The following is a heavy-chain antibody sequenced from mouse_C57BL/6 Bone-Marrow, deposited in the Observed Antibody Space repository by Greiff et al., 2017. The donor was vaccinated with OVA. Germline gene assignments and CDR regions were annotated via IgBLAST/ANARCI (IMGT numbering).Heavy chain of an antibody. V-gene: IGHV3-6*01. CDR3: ARRPGAMDY. Sequence: EVQVVESGPGLVKPSQSLSLTCSVTGYSITSGYYWNWIRQFPGNKLEWMGYISYDGSNNYNPSLKNRISITRDTSKNQFFLKLNSVTTEDTATYYCARRPGAMDYGGQGTSVTVSS. J-gene: IGHJ4*01. CDR1: GYSITSGYY. CDR2: ISYDGSN.